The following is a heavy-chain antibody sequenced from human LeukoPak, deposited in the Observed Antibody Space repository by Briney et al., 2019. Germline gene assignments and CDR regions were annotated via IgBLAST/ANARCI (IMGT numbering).Heavy chain of an antibody. D-gene: IGHD5-18*01. CDR2: IWYDGSNK. J-gene: IGHJ4*02. CDR3: ARVGDTYGYYIDF. Sequence: GRSLRLSCAASGFTFSSYGMHWVRQAPGKGLEWVAVIWYDGSNKYYADSVKGRFTISRDNSKNTLYLQMNSLRAEDTAVYYCARVGDTYGYYIDFWGQGTLVTVSS. CDR1: GFTFSSYG. V-gene: IGHV3-33*01.